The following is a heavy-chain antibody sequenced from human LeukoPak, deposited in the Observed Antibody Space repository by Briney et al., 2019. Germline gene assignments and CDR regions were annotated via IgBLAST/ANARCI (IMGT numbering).Heavy chain of an antibody. CDR2: ISSSSSTI. Sequence: GGSPRLSCAASGFTFSSYSMNWVRQAPGKGLEWVSYISSSSSTIYYADSVKGRFAISRDNAKNSLYLQMNSLRAEDTAVYYCARDSGDYDFWSGYLGSGMDVWGQGTTVTVSS. CDR1: GFTFSSYS. V-gene: IGHV3-48*01. D-gene: IGHD3-3*01. CDR3: ARDSGDYDFWSGYLGSGMDV. J-gene: IGHJ6*02.